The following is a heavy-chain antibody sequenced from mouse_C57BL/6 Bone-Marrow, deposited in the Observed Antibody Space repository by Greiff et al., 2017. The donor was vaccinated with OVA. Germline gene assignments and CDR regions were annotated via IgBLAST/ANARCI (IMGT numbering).Heavy chain of an antibody. D-gene: IGHD2-1*01. J-gene: IGHJ2*01. CDR2: IYPGSGST. CDR1: GYTFTSYW. V-gene: IGHV1-55*01. CDR3: ARDYGNLDY. Sequence: QVQLQQPGAELVKPGASVKMSCKASGYTFTSYWITWVKQRPGQGLEWIGDIYPGSGSTDYNEKFKSKATLTVDKSSSTAYMQLSSLTSEDSAVYYCARDYGNLDYWGQGTTLTVSS.